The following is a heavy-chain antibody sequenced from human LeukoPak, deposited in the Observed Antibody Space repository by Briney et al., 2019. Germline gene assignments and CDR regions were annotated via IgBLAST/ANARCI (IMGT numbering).Heavy chain of an antibody. D-gene: IGHD4-17*01. V-gene: IGHV4-34*01. CDR3: ARSTVTFDY. CDR2: INHSGST. J-gene: IGHJ4*02. Sequence: SETLSLTCAVYGGSFSGYYWSWIRQPPGKGLEWIGEINHSGSTNYNPSLKSRVTISVDTSKNQFSLKLSSVTAADTAVYYCARSTVTFDYWGQGTLVTVSS. CDR1: GGSFSGYY.